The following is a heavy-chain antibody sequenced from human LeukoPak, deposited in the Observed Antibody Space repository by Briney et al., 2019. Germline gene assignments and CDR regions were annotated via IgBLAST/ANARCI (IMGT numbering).Heavy chain of an antibody. Sequence: GGSLRLSCAAPGVPFSSYAMSWVRQAPGKGLEWVSAIVGDGGSTYYADSVKGRFTISRDNSNNTLYLPMNNLRAEETAVYYFAKTHSSSWHPLDFSGQGTLVTASS. V-gene: IGHV3-23*01. CDR1: GVPFSSYA. CDR2: IVGDGGST. CDR3: AKTHSSSWHPLDF. J-gene: IGHJ4*02. D-gene: IGHD6-13*01.